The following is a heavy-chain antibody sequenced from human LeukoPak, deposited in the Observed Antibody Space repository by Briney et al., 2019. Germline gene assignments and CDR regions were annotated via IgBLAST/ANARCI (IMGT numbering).Heavy chain of an antibody. V-gene: IGHV3-33*03. Sequence: GGSLRLSCAASGFTFNDYGMHWVRQAPGKGLEWVATIWYDGKNKYYADSVKGRFTISRDNSKNTLYLQMNSLRAEDTAVYYCARGPSSGWYEEGFDYWGQGTLVTVSS. J-gene: IGHJ4*02. CDR3: ARGPSSGWYEEGFDY. D-gene: IGHD6-19*01. CDR2: IWYDGKNK. CDR1: GFTFNDYG.